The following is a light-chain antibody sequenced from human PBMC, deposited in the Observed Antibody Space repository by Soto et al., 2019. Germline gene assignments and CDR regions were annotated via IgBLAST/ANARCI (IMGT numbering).Light chain of an antibody. J-gene: IGKJ2*01. CDR1: QTISNY. V-gene: IGKV1-39*01. Sequence: DIQMTQSPSSLSASLGDRVSLTCRASQTISNYLNWYPQKPGKAPKLLIYAASSLQSGVPSRFSGSGSGTDFTLTISSLQPEDFASYYCQQSYSNPPTFGQGNKLESK. CDR3: QQSYSNPPT. CDR2: AAS.